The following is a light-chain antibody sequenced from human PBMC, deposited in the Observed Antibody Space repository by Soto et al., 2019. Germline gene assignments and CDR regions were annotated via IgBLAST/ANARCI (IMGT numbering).Light chain of an antibody. Sequence: DTQMTQSPSSVSASIGDTVTITCRASQDINVYLNWYQQKPGEVPKLLIYSASTLHSGVPSRLTGSGSETDFTLTIRSLQPEDFATYYCQHAYVAPYSFGQGTRVDI. J-gene: IGKJ2*03. V-gene: IGKV1-39*01. CDR1: QDINVY. CDR3: QHAYVAPYS. CDR2: SAS.